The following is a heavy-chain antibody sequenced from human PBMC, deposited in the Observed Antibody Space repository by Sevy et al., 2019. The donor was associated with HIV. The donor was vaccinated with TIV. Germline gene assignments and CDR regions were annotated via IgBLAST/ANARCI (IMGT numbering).Heavy chain of an antibody. CDR3: ARADYSSSWHTVDY. Sequence: SETLSLTCTVSGGSISSYYWSWIRQPPGKGLEWIGYIYYSGSTNYNPSLKSRVTISVDTSKNQFSLKLSSVTAADTAVYYCARADYSSSWHTVDYRGQGTLVTVSS. V-gene: IGHV4-59*01. CDR1: GGSISSYY. J-gene: IGHJ4*02. D-gene: IGHD6-13*01. CDR2: IYYSGST.